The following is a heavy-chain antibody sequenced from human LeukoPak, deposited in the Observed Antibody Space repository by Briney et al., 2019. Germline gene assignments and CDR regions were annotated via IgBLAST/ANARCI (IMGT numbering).Heavy chain of an antibody. D-gene: IGHD3-10*01. CDR3: VRELARPGTYFDY. Sequence: GASVKVSCKASGGTFSSYAISWVRQAPGQGLEWMGGIIPIFGTANYAQKFQGRVTITADESTSTAYMELSSLRSEDTAVYYCVRELARPGTYFDYWGQGTLVTVSS. CDR2: IIPIFGTA. V-gene: IGHV1-69*13. CDR1: GGTFSSYA. J-gene: IGHJ4*02.